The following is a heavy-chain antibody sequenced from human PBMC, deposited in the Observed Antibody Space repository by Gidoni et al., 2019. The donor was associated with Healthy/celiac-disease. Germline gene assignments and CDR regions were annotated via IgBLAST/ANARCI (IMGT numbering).Heavy chain of an antibody. J-gene: IGHJ3*02. CDR1: GFTFSSYG. CDR3: ARTGDYRAFDI. V-gene: IGHV3-33*01. CDR2: IWYDGSNK. Sequence: QVQLVESGGGVVQPGRSLRLSCAASGFTFSSYGMHWVRQAPGKGLEWVAVIWYDGSNKYYADSVKGRFTISRDNSKNTLYLQMNSLRAEDTAVYYCARTGDYRAFDIWGQGTMVTVSS. D-gene: IGHD4-17*01.